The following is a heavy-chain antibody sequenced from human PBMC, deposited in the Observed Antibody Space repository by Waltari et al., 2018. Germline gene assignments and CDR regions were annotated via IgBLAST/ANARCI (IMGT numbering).Heavy chain of an antibody. CDR3: ARVEYYDFWSGSGTYGMDV. D-gene: IGHD3-3*01. V-gene: IGHV4-59*01. CDR1: GGSISSYY. Sequence: QVQLQESGPGLVKPSETLSLTCTVSGGSISSYYWSWIRPPPGKGLEWIGYIYYSGSTNYNPSLKSRVTISVDTSKNQFSLKLSSVTAADTAVYYCARVEYYDFWSGSGTYGMDVWGQGTTVTVSS. J-gene: IGHJ6*02. CDR2: IYYSGST.